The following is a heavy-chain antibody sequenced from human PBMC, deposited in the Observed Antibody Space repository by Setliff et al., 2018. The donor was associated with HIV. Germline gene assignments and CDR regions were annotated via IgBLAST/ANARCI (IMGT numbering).Heavy chain of an antibody. CDR3: VREWVADP. J-gene: IGHJ5*02. CDR2: ISSSGSYT. D-gene: IGHD1-26*01. V-gene: IGHV3-11*05. CDR1: GFTFSDYY. Sequence: GGSLRLSCAASGFTFSDYYMSWIRQAPGKGLEWVSYISSSGSYTNYADSVKGRFTISRDNAKNSLYRQMSSLRADDTAVYYCVREWVADPWGQGTLVTVSS.